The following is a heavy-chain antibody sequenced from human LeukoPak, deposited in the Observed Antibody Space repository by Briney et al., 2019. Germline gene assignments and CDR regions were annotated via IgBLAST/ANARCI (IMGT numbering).Heavy chain of an antibody. CDR3: ARRAGGYSHPYDY. Sequence: PGGSLRLSCAVSGFTVSGNYMSWIRKGPGKGLEWVSLIYSDDTTLYADSVKGRFTISRDISKNTLYLQMSSLRAEDTAVYYCARRAGGYSHPYDYWGQGVLVTVSS. CDR2: IYSDDTT. V-gene: IGHV3-53*01. D-gene: IGHD4-23*01. J-gene: IGHJ4*02. CDR1: GFTVSGNY.